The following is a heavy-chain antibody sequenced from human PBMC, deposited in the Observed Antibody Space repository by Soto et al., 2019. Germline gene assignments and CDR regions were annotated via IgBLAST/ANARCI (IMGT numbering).Heavy chain of an antibody. J-gene: IGHJ5*02. Sequence: PSETPALTCAVSDGSISSGAYSWSWVRQPPGKGLEWIGEIYHSGSTNYNPSLKSRVTISVDTSKNQFSLKLSSVTAADTAFYYCARDSGYNYGYFRWFDPWGQGSLVTV. CDR2: IYHSGST. V-gene: IGHV4-4*02. D-gene: IGHD5-18*01. CDR1: DGSISSGAYS. CDR3: ARDSGYNYGYFRWFDP.